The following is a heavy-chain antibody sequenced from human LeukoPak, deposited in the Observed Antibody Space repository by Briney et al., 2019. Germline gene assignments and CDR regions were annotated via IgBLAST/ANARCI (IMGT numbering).Heavy chain of an antibody. CDR1: GGTFSSYA. Sequence: GSSVTVSCKASGGTFSSYAISWVRQAPGQGLEWMGRIIPILGIANYAQKFQGRVTITADKSTSTAYMELSSLRSEDTAVYYCARDHIDRELVSELVDYWGQGTLVTVSS. J-gene: IGHJ4*02. CDR2: IIPILGIA. V-gene: IGHV1-69*04. D-gene: IGHD1-26*01. CDR3: ARDHIDRELVSELVDY.